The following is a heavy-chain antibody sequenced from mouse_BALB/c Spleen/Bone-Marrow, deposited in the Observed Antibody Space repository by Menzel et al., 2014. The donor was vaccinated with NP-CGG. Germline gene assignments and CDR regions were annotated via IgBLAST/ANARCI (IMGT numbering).Heavy chain of an antibody. CDR1: GFSLTSYG. V-gene: IGHV2-9*02. CDR3: AGGGGNWYFDV. J-gene: IGHJ1*01. Sequence: VQVVESGPGLVAPSQSLSITCTVSGFSLTSYGVHWVRQPPGKGLEWLGVIWAGGSTNYNSALMSRLRISKDNSKSQFFLKMNCLQTDDAAIYYCAGGGGNWYFDVWGAGTTVTVSS. CDR2: IWAGGST.